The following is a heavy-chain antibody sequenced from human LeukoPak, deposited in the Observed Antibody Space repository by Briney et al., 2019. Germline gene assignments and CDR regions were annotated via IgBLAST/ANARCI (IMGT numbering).Heavy chain of an antibody. CDR2: MSYSGNS. V-gene: IGHV4-39*07. Sequence: PSETLSLTCTVSGGPLSSSRYYWGWIRRSPGKTLAWIGSMSYSGNSYYNPSLKSRVTISVDTSKNHFSLRLTSVTAADTAVYYCATVDDRWGASSSYYMDVWGKGTTVTVSS. D-gene: IGHD2-2*01. CDR3: ATVDDRWGASSSYYMDV. J-gene: IGHJ6*03. CDR1: GGPLSSSRYY.